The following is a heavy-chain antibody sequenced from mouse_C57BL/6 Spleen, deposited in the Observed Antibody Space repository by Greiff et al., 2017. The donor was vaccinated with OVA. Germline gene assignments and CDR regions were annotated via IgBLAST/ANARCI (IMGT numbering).Heavy chain of an antibody. CDR3: ARTPRDYGSSAYWYFDV. CDR1: GYTFTDYN. V-gene: IGHV1-18*01. CDR2: INPNNGGT. Sequence: VQLKQSGPELVKPGASVKIPCKASGYTFTDYNMDWVKQSHGKSLEWIGDINPNNGGTIYNQKFQGKATLTVDKSSSTAYMELRSLTSEDTAVYDCARTPRDYGSSAYWYFDVWGTGTTVTVSS. J-gene: IGHJ1*03. D-gene: IGHD1-1*01.